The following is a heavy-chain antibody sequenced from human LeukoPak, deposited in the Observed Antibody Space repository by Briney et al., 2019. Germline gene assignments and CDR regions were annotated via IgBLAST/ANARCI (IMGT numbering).Heavy chain of an antibody. D-gene: IGHD1-26*01. CDR3: ARGPYRYSGSYWSPTKYFDY. Sequence: SETLSLTCAVYGGSFSGYYWSWIRQPPGKGLEWIGEINHSGSTNYNPSLKSRVTISVDTSKNQFSLKLSSVTAADTAVYYCARGPYRYSGSYWSPTKYFDYWGQGTLVTVSS. CDR1: GGSFSGYY. CDR2: INHSGST. V-gene: IGHV4-34*01. J-gene: IGHJ4*02.